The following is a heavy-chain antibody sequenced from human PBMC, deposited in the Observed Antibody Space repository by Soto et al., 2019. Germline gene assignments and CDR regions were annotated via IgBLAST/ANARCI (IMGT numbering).Heavy chain of an antibody. CDR2: ISSSSSYT. D-gene: IGHD6-6*01. Sequence: PGGSLRLSCAASGFTFSSYSMNWVRQAPGKGLEWVSSISSSSSYTYYADSVKGRFTISRDNSKNTLYLQMNSLRAEDTAVYYCAKDRVAARRRRSYYYGMDVWGQGTTVTVSS. V-gene: IGHV3-21*04. CDR3: AKDRVAARRRRSYYYGMDV. CDR1: GFTFSSYS. J-gene: IGHJ6*02.